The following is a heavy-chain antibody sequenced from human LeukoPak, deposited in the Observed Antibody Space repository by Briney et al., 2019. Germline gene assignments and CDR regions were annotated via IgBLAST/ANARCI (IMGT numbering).Heavy chain of an antibody. CDR2: IYPGDSDT. Sequence: GESLKISCKGSGYSFTSYWIGWVRQMPGKGLELMGIIYPGDSDTRYSPSFQGQVTISADKSISTAYLQWSSLQASHTPMYHCSXXXMXTVXKXAFDIWXQGTMVTVSS. CDR3: SXXXMXTVXKXAFDI. V-gene: IGHV5-51*01. CDR1: GYSFTSYW. J-gene: IGHJ3*02.